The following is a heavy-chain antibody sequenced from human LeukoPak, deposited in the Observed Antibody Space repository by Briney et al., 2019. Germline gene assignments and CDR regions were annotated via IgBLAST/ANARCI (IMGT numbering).Heavy chain of an antibody. V-gene: IGHV4-39*07. CDR3: ARALTAAGTEAFDI. CDR2: IYRIYHTGTT. Sequence: SETLSLTCTVSGGSISSGGYYWGWIRQPPGKGLEWIGSIYRIYHTGTTYYNPSLKSRVTISVDTSKNHFSLKLSSVTAADTAVYYCARALTAAGTEAFDIWGQGTMVTVSS. J-gene: IGHJ3*02. CDR1: GGSISSGGYY. D-gene: IGHD6-13*01.